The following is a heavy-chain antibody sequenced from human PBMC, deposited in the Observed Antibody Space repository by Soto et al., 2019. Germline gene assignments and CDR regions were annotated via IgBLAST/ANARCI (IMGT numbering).Heavy chain of an antibody. Sequence: SETRSLTCAVYGGSFSGYYWSWIRQPPGKGLEWIGEINHSGSTNYNPSLKSRVTISVDTSKNQFSLKLSSVTAADTAVYYCARGVNSYSNYPLVPYGLDVWGQGTTVTVSS. V-gene: IGHV4-34*01. CDR1: GGSFSGYY. CDR3: ARGVNSYSNYPLVPYGLDV. D-gene: IGHD4-4*01. CDR2: INHSGST. J-gene: IGHJ6*02.